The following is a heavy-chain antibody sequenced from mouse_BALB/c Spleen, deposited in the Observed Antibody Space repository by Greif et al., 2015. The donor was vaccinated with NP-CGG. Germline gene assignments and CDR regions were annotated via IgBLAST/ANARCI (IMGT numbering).Heavy chain of an antibody. Sequence: DVKLQESGAELVKPGASVKLSCTASGFNIKDTYMHWVKQRPEQGLEWIGRIDPANGNTKYDPKFQGKATITADTSSNTAYLQLSSLTSEDTAVYYCARNEGTMITTRAMDYWGQGTSVTVSS. D-gene: IGHD2-4*01. CDR3: ARNEGTMITTRAMDY. CDR2: IDPANGNT. J-gene: IGHJ4*01. CDR1: GFNIKDTY. V-gene: IGHV14-3*02.